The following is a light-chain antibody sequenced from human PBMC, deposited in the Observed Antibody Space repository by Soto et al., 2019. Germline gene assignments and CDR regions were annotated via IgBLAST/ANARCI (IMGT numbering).Light chain of an antibody. V-gene: IGLV2-14*01. CDR3: SSYSISTAYV. Sequence: QSVLTQPASVSGSPGQSITISCTGTSSDVGGYDYVSWYQLHPGKAPKLMVYEVTNRPSGVSNRFSGSKSGNTASLTISGLQAEDEADYFCSSYSISTAYVFRTGTKVTVL. J-gene: IGLJ1*01. CDR1: SSDVGGYDY. CDR2: EVT.